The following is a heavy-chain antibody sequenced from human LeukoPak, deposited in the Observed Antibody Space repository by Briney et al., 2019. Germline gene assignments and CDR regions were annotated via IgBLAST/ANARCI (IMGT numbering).Heavy chain of an antibody. CDR2: ISYDGSNK. V-gene: IGHV3-30-3*01. J-gene: IGHJ3*02. Sequence: GRSLRLSCAASGFTFSSYAMHWVRQAPGKGLEWVAVISYDGSNKYYADSVKGRFTISRDNSKNTLYLQMNSLRAEDTAVYYCARDARLDAFDIWGQGTMVTVSS. CDR1: GFTFSSYA. CDR3: ARDARLDAFDI.